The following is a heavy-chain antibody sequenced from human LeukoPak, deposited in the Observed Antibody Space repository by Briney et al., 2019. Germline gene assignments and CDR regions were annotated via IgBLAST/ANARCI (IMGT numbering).Heavy chain of an antibody. V-gene: IGHV1-18*01. D-gene: IGHD6-19*01. Sequence: GASVKVSCKASGYTFTSYGISWVRQAPGQGLEWMGWISAYNGNTNYAQKLQGRVTMTTDTSTSTAYMELRSLRSDDTAVYYCARPHAPGIAVAGNDYWGQGTLVTVSS. CDR2: ISAYNGNT. CDR3: ARPHAPGIAVAGNDY. CDR1: GYTFTSYG. J-gene: IGHJ4*02.